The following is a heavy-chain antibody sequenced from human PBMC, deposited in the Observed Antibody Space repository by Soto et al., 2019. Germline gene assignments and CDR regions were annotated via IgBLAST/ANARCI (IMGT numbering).Heavy chain of an antibody. CDR1: GFTFSSYA. CDR3: AKSHLPYGGNSDAFDI. Sequence: AGGSLRLSCAASGFTFSSYAMSWVRQAPGKGLEWVSAISGSGGSTYYADSVKGRFTISRDNSKNTLYLQMNSLRAEDTAVYYCAKSHLPYGGNSDAFDIWGQGQWSPSPQ. J-gene: IGHJ3*02. D-gene: IGHD4-17*01. CDR2: ISGSGGST. V-gene: IGHV3-23*01.